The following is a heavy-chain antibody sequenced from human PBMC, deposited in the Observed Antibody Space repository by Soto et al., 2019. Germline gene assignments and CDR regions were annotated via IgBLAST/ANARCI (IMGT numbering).Heavy chain of an antibody. CDR2: FFTGGST. V-gene: IGHV3-53*01. D-gene: IGHD6-19*01. Sequence: LRLSCAAAGFNVSDNYMGWVRQAPGKGLEWVSSFFTGGSTDYADSVKGRFTISRDDSKNTVYLQTNSLRAEDTAVYFCVRERRGLGIGFDHWGQGTLVTVSS. CDR3: VRERRGLGIGFDH. J-gene: IGHJ4*02. CDR1: GFNVSDNY.